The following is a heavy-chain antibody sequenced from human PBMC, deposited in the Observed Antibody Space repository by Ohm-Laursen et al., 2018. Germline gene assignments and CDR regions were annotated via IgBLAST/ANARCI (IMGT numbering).Heavy chain of an antibody. CDR2: IYRGGST. J-gene: IGHJ4*02. D-gene: IGHD6-13*01. Sequence: GSLRLSCTASGFTVSSNYMSWVRQAPGKGLEWVSVIYRGGSTNYADSVKGRFTISRDNSNNTLYLQMNSLRAEDTAVYYCARARTPSSSSWNFDFWGQGTLVTVSS. V-gene: IGHV3-53*01. CDR1: GFTVSSNY. CDR3: ARARTPSSSSWNFDF.